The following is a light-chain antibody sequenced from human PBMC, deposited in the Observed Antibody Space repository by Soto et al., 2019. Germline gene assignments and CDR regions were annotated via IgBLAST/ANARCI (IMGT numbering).Light chain of an antibody. CDR1: RSISNY. V-gene: IGKV1-5*03. J-gene: IGKJ4*01. CDR2: KAS. CDR3: QHDNSIPLT. Sequence: DIQMTQSPSTLSASVGDRVTITCRASRSISNYLAWYQQKPGKAPKLLIYKASTLETGVPSRFSGSGSGTEFTLTISTLQPDDFATYCCQHDNSIPLTFGGGTKVEIK.